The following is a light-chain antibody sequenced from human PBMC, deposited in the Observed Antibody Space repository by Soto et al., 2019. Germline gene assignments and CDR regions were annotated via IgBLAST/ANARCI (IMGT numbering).Light chain of an antibody. J-gene: IGKJ5*01. CDR3: QQYTNWHTNT. CDR2: DAS. Sequence: EVLLTQSPATLSLSPGATATLSWWGSQSVSSSLAWYQQKPGQAPRLLIYDASSRATGIPARFSGSGSGTEFTLTISSLKSEDFAVYYCQQYTNWHTNTFGQGTRLEIK. CDR1: QSVSSS. V-gene: IGKV3-11*01.